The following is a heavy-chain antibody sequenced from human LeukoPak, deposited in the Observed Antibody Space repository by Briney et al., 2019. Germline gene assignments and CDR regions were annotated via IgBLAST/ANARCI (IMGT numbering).Heavy chain of an antibody. J-gene: IGHJ4*02. CDR1: GFTFSSYE. D-gene: IGHD3-22*01. Sequence: GGSLRLSCAASGFTFSSYEMNWVRQAPGKGLGWVSYISTSGSPIYYGNSVKGRFTISRVNAKNSLYLQMNSLRAEDTALYYCARRGFYDTSGYLFDHWGQGTLVTVSS. CDR3: ARRGFYDTSGYLFDH. V-gene: IGHV3-48*03. CDR2: ISTSGSPI.